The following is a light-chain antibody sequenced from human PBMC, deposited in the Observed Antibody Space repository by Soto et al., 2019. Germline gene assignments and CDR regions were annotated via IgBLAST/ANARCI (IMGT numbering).Light chain of an antibody. V-gene: IGKV3-15*01. J-gene: IGKJ4*01. CDR3: QQYGTWPPNLLT. CDR1: QSISSN. Sequence: EIVMTQSPVTLSVSPGEGATLACRASQSISSNLAWYQQKPGQPPKLLIFCASTIATRIPARFSGSGSGTESTPTITRLQSEDSAIYYCQQYGTWPPNLLTFGGGTKVEI. CDR2: CAS.